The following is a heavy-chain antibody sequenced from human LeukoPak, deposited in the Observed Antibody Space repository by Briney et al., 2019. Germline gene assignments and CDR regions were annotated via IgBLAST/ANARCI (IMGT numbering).Heavy chain of an antibody. CDR2: INAGNGNT. V-gene: IGHV1-3*01. D-gene: IGHD6-19*01. CDR3: ARVGSSGWHFDY. CDR1: GYIFTIYA. J-gene: IGHJ4*02. Sequence: ASVKVSCKASGYIFTIYAVHCVRQAPGQRLEWMGWINAGNGNTKYSQKFQGRVTISRDASASTVYMELSSLQSEDTAVYYCARVGSSGWHFDYWGQGTLVTVSS.